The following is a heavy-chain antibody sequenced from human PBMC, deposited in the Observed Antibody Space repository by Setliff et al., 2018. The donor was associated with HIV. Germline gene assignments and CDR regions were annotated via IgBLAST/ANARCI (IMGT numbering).Heavy chain of an antibody. CDR3: ARGRYFRDISDSLFDF. CDR1: GGSISTNYYY. Sequence: SETLSLTCTVSGGSISTNYYYWSWIRQHPGKGLEWIGYIYNTGTTFYNPSLESRLIMSVDPSKNQFSLKLTSVTAADTAVYYCARGRYFRDISDSLFDFWGQGTLVTVSS. CDR2: IYNTGTT. D-gene: IGHD2-21*01. J-gene: IGHJ4*02. V-gene: IGHV4-31*03.